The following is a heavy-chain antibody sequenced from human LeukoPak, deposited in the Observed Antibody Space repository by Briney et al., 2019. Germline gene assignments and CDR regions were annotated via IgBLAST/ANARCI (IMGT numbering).Heavy chain of an antibody. D-gene: IGHD5-12*01. CDR2: IYHSGDT. CDR3: AREIGATIPKFDY. CDR1: DYSIRSGFY. J-gene: IGHJ4*02. V-gene: IGHV4-38-2*02. Sequence: SETLSLTCTVSDYSIRSGFYWGWIRQPPGKGLEWIGTIYHSGDTYYNPSLKSRVTISVDMSKNQFSLKLSSVTAADTAVYYCAREIGATIPKFDYWGQGTLVTVSS.